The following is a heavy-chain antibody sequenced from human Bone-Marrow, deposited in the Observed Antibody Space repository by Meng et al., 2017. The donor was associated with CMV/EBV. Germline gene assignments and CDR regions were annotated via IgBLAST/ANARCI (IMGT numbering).Heavy chain of an antibody. J-gene: IGHJ4*02. Sequence: GGSLRLSCAASGFTVSSNYMSWVRQAPGKGLEWVSVIYSGGSTYYADSVKGRFTISRDNSKTQLYLQMNSLRDEDTAVYYCAISGTTGNRRGEFDDGGEGSLVTVSS. D-gene: IGHD1-1*01. V-gene: IGHV3-53*01. CDR2: IYSGGST. CDR3: AISGTTGNRRGEFDD. CDR1: GFTVSSNY.